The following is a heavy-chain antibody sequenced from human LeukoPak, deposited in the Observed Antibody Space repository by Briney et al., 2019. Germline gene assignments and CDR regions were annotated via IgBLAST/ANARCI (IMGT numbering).Heavy chain of an antibody. CDR3: AYHSGWYSAIFDS. CDR2: ISSSSSYI. Sequence: GGSLRLSCAASGFTFSSYSMNWVRQAPGRGLEWVSSISSSSSYIYYADSVKGRFTISRDNTKNLLYLQMNSLRAEDTAMYYCAYHSGWYSAIFDSWGQGTLVTVSS. V-gene: IGHV3-21*01. CDR1: GFTFSSYS. J-gene: IGHJ4*02. D-gene: IGHD6-19*01.